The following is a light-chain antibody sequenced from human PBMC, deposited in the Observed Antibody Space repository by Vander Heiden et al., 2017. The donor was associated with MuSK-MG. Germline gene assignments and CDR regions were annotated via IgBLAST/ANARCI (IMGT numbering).Light chain of an antibody. J-gene: IGLJ2*01. Sequence: QSVLTQPPSASGTPGQRVTISCSGGTSNIGSNTANWYQQLPGTAPKVLIYRNNQRPSGVPDRFSGSKSGTSASLAISGLQSEDEAEYFRAAWDDSLNGLLFGGGTRLTVL. CDR1: TSNIGSNT. CDR2: RNN. CDR3: AAWDDSLNGLL. V-gene: IGLV1-44*01.